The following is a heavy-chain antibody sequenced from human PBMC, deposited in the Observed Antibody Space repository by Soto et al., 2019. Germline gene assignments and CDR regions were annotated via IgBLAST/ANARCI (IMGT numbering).Heavy chain of an antibody. CDR2: IYSGGST. Sequence: EVQLVESGGGLVQPEGSLRLSCAASGFTVSSNYMSWVRQAPGKGLEWVSVIYSGGSTYYADSVKGRFTISRHNSKNTLYLQMNSLRAEDTAVYYCAREGSGWSRGAFDIWGQGTMVTVSS. V-gene: IGHV3-53*04. J-gene: IGHJ3*02. D-gene: IGHD6-19*01. CDR1: GFTVSSNY. CDR3: AREGSGWSRGAFDI.